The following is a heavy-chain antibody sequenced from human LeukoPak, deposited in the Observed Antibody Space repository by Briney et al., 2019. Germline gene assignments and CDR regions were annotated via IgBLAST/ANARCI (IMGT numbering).Heavy chain of an antibody. CDR1: GGSISSGGYY. CDR3: ARGVGGSSSSFGYYYGMDV. V-gene: IGHV4-31*03. D-gene: IGHD6-13*01. CDR2: IYYSGST. Sequence: PSETLSLTCTVSGGSISSGGYYWSWIRQHPGKGLEWIGYIYYSGSTYYNPPLKSRVTISVDTSKNQFSLKLSSVTAADTAVYYCARGVGGSSSSFGYYYGMDVWGQGTTVTVSS. J-gene: IGHJ6*02.